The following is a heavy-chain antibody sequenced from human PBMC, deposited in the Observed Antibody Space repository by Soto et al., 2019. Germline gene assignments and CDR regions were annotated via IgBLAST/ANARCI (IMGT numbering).Heavy chain of an antibody. CDR2: MYYSGGT. D-gene: IGHD4-17*01. CDR1: GASISSSNYY. Sequence: PSETLSLTCTVSGASISSSNYYWGWIRQPPGRGLEWIGTMYYSGGTYYNPSLKSRVTTSVDTSKNQFSLKLSAVTATDTAVYYCARHGNTVTTGYYYGMDVWGQGTTVTVSS. CDR3: ARHGNTVTTGYYYGMDV. J-gene: IGHJ6*02. V-gene: IGHV4-39*01.